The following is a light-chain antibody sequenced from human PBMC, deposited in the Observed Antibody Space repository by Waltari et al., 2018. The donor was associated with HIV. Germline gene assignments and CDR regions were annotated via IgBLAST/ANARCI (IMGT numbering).Light chain of an antibody. Sequence: EIVLTQSPGSLSLSPGERATLPCRASQTFSNSYLAWYQQKPGKAPKLLIYGTSSRATGIPDRFNGSGSGTDFTLTISRLEPEDFAVYYCQQYGTSPYTFGPGTNLEI. V-gene: IGKV3-20*01. J-gene: IGKJ2*01. CDR2: GTS. CDR3: QQYGTSPYT. CDR1: QTFSNSY.